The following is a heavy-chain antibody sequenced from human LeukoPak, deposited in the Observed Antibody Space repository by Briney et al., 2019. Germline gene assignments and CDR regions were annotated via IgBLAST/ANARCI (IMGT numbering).Heavy chain of an antibody. CDR1: GGSFSGYY. CDR3: ARGRDKLGYCSSTSCYRQYNWFDP. Sequence: SETLSLTCAVYGGSFSGYYWSWIRQPPGKGLEWIGEINHSGSTNYNPSLKSRVTISVDTPKNQFSLRPSSVTAADTAVYYCARGRDKLGYCSSTSCYRQYNWFDPWGQGTLVTVSS. D-gene: IGHD2-2*02. J-gene: IGHJ5*02. CDR2: INHSGST. V-gene: IGHV4-34*01.